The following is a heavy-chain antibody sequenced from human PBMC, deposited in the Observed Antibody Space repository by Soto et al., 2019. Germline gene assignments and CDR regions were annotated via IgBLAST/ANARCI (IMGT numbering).Heavy chain of an antibody. CDR2: VYNDGSA. D-gene: IGHD3-22*01. V-gene: IGHV4-4*02. CDR1: GVSISSGNW. CDR3: ARLVYDSRLNYLYFDH. J-gene: IGHJ4*02. Sequence: SETLSLTCDVSGVSISSGNWWSWVRQPPGKGLEWIAEVYNDGSANYHPSLESRATISVDRSKNQFSLRLSSVTAADTGKSSCARLVYDSRLNYLYFDHWGQGTLVTVSS.